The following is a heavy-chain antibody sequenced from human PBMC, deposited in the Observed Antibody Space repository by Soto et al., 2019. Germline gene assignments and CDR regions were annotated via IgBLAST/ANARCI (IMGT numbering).Heavy chain of an antibody. CDR1: EFIFNSYW. CDR3: ARSVSSSSWYDY. J-gene: IGHJ4*02. V-gene: IGHV3-74*01. CDR2: INSDGSST. D-gene: IGHD6-13*01. Sequence: GGSLRLSCAASEFIFNSYWMHWVRQAPGKGLVCVSRINSDGSSTSYADSVKGRFTISRDNAKNTLYLQMNSLRAEDTAVYYCARSVSSSSWYDYWGQGNLVTVSS.